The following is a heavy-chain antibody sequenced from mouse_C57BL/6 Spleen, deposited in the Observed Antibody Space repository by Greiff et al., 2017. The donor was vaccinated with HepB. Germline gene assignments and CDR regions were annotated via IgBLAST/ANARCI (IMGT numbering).Heavy chain of an antibody. CDR2: IDPSDSYT. CDR3: ARDYYDYDFDD. V-gene: IGHV1-59*01. D-gene: IGHD2-4*01. Sequence: QVQLQQPGAELVRPGTSVKLSCKASGYTFTSYWMHWVKQRPGQGLEWIGVIDPSDSYTNYNQKFKGKATLTVDTSSSTAYMQLSSLTSEDSAVYYCARDYYDYDFDDWGQGTTLTVSS. CDR1: GYTFTSYW. J-gene: IGHJ2*01.